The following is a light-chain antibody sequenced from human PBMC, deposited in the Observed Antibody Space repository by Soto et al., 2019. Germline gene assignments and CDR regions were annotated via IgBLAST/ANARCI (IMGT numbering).Light chain of an antibody. V-gene: IGKV3-15*01. Sequence: VMTQSPATLSVSPGERATLSCWASETVATNLAWYQQKPGQAPRLLISGASTRAAGISDRFRGSGSGAEFTLTISSLRSEESAISYCQQYFEWPPMTFGQGTKVEI. CDR3: QQYFEWPPMT. CDR2: GAS. CDR1: ETVATN. J-gene: IGKJ1*01.